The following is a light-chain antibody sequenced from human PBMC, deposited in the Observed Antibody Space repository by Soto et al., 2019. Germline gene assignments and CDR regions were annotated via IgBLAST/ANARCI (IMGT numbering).Light chain of an antibody. J-gene: IGKJ2*01. CDR2: KAS. CDR3: QHYNSYPYT. Sequence: DIQMPQSPSTLSASVGDRVTITCRASQSISSWLAWYQQKPGKAPKLLIYKASSLDSGVPSRGSGSGSGTEFPLTISSLQPDDFGSYYCQHYNSYPYTFGQGTKLEIK. CDR1: QSISSW. V-gene: IGKV1-5*03.